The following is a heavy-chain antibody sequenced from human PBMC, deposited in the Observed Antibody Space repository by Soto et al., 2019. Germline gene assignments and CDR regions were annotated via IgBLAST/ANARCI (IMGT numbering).Heavy chain of an antibody. CDR3: AKGHPIPRRSAPVDY. J-gene: IGHJ4*02. CDR1: GFTFSTYA. Sequence: EVQLLESGGGLVQPGGSLRLSCAASGFTFSTYAMSWVRQAPGKGLECVSGINDGGDITYYTDSVKGRFSISRDNSKNTLFLQMIRLRVEVTAVYYCAKGHPIPRRSAPVDYWGQGTLVTVSS. V-gene: IGHV3-23*01. CDR2: INDGGDIT. D-gene: IGHD2-15*01.